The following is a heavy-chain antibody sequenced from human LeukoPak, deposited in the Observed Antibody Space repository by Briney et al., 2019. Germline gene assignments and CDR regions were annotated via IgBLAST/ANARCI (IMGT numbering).Heavy chain of an antibody. V-gene: IGHV1-69*04. D-gene: IGHD6-19*01. CDR3: ARDIAVAGYGLAY. Sequence: SVKVSCKASGGTFSSHAISWVRQAPGQGLEWMGRIIPIFGIANYAQKFQGRVTITADKSTSTAYMELSSLRSEDTAVYYCARDIAVAGYGLAYWGQGTLVTVSS. CDR2: IIPIFGIA. J-gene: IGHJ4*02. CDR1: GGTFSSHA.